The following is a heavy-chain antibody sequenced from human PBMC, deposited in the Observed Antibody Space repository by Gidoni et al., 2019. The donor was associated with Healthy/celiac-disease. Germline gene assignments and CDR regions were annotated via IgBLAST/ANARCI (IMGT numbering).Heavy chain of an antibody. D-gene: IGHD3-9*01. CDR3: ARGLPRGSTGYYDH. CDR1: VYTVTTYC. CDR2: IDPSVSYT. V-gene: IGHV5-10-1*01. J-gene: IGHJ5*02. Sequence: GRLVQAGAGEKKRGEYLGSSCNGSVYTVTTYCIPWVRQMLGKGLEWMGRIDPSVSYTNYSPSVQGHVTISVDKSINTAYLQWSSLKAADTAMYYCARGLPRGSTGYYDHWGQGTLVTVSS.